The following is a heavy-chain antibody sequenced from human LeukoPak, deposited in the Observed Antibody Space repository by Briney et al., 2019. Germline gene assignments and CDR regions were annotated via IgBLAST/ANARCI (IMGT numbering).Heavy chain of an antibody. V-gene: IGHV1-69*13. D-gene: IGHD3-3*01. CDR3: AKYLIFGVVTRDYYFDY. J-gene: IGHJ4*02. Sequence: SVKVSCKASGGTFSSYAISWVRQAPGQGLEWMGGIIPIFGTANYAQKFQGRVTTTADESTSTAYMELSSLRSEDTAVYYCAKYLIFGVVTRDYYFDYWGQGTLVTVSS. CDR1: GGTFSSYA. CDR2: IIPIFGTA.